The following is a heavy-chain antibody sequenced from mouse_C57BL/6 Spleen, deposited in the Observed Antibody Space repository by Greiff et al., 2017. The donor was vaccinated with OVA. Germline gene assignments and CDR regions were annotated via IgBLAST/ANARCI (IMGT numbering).Heavy chain of an antibody. CDR2: ISYDGSN. CDR1: GYSITSGYY. D-gene: IGHD2-4*01. J-gene: IGHJ1*03. CDR3: AREDYDDWYFDG. Sequence: ESGPGLVKPSQSLSLTCSVTGYSITSGYYWNWIRQFPGNKLEWMGYISYDGSNNYNPSLKNRIFITRDTSKNQFFLKLNSVTTEDTATYYCAREDYDDWYFDGWGTGTTVTVSS. V-gene: IGHV3-6*01.